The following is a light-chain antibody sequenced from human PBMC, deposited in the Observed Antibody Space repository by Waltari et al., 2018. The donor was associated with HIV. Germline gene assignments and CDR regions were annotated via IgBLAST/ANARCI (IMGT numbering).Light chain of an antibody. CDR1: TSNIGADYD. Sequence: QSVLTQPPSVSGAPGQRVTISCTGSTSNIGADYDVHWYQQIPGTAPKPLISGNKKRPSAVPDRFSASKSGPSASLTITGLQAEDEADYFCQSYDITLSASVVFGGGTKLTVL. CDR2: GNK. V-gene: IGLV1-40*01. CDR3: QSYDITLSASVV. J-gene: IGLJ2*01.